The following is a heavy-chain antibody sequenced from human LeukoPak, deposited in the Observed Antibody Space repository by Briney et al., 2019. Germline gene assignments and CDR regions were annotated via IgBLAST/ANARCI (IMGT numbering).Heavy chain of an antibody. CDR1: GYTFTSYC. V-gene: IGHV1-46*01. D-gene: IGHD1-7*01. CDR2: INPSGGST. Sequence: AASVKVSCKASGYTFTSYCMHWVRQAPGQGLEWMGIINPSGGSTSYAQKFQGRVTMTRDTSTSTVYMELSSLRSEGTAVYYCARGGETGTIDYWGQGTLVTVSS. CDR3: ARGGETGTIDY. J-gene: IGHJ4*02.